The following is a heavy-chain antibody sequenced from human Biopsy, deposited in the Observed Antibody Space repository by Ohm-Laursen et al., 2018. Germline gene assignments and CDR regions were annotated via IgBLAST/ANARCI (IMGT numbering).Heavy chain of an antibody. D-gene: IGHD1-26*01. CDR2: IIPMFGTA. V-gene: IGHV1-69*13. J-gene: IGHJ4*02. CDR3: ARGPHSGSHSCFDY. CDR1: GGTFINYA. Sequence: GASVKVSCKASGGTFINYAISWVRQAPGQGLEWMGGIIPMFGTANYAQMFQGRVTISADESTSTSYMEPSSLTTEDTAIYYCARGPHSGSHSCFDYWGRGTLVTVSS.